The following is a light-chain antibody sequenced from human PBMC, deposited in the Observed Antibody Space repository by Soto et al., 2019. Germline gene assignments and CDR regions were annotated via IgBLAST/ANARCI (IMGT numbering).Light chain of an antibody. CDR2: GAS. V-gene: IGKV3-20*01. J-gene: IGKJ5*01. CDR1: QSVSSSY. CDR3: QQYGFSPIP. Sequence: IGLTQSKGTLSLSQGERATLSCRASQSVSSSYLAWYQQKPGQAPRLLIYGASSRATGIPDRFSGSGSETDFTLTISRLEPEDFALYYCQQYGFSPIPFGQVARL.